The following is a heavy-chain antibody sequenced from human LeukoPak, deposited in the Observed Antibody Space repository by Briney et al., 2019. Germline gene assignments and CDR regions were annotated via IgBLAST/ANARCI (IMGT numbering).Heavy chain of an antibody. J-gene: IGHJ6*04. CDR3: ARDEKGHASGWTQLDV. CDR1: GASISSSVHY. D-gene: IGHD6-19*01. Sequence: SETLSLTCSVSGASISSSVHYWGWVRQPPGKGLEWIVSGSSSGNAYYNPSLKSRVTVSVDTSKNQFSLKVTSVTAADTAVYYCARDEKGHASGWTQLDVWGKGTTVTVSS. CDR2: GSSSGNA. V-gene: IGHV4-39*07.